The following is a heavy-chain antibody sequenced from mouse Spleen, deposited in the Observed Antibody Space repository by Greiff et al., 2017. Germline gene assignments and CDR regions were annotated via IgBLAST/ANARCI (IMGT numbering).Heavy chain of an antibody. CDR2: IDPENGDT. Sequence: EVQLQQSGAELVRPGASVKLSCTASGFNIKDDYMHWVKQRPEQGLEWIGWIDPENGDTEYASKFQGKAILTADKSSSTAYMELRSLTSEDSAVYYCTRKEAFAYWGQGTLVTVSA. CDR1: GFNIKDDY. J-gene: IGHJ3*01. D-gene: IGHD3-2*02. V-gene: IGHV14-4*01. CDR3: TRKEAFAY.